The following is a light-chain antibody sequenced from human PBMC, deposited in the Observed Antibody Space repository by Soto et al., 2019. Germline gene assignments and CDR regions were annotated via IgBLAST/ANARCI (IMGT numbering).Light chain of an antibody. Sequence: EIVLTQSPGTLSLSPGERATLSCRASQSVSSSYLAWYQQKPGQAPRLLICRATGIPDRFSGSGSGTDFTLTISRLEPEDFAVYYCQHYGSSRTFGQGTKLEIK. CDR1: QSVSSSY. V-gene: IGKV3-20*01. J-gene: IGKJ2*02. CDR3: QHYGSSRT.